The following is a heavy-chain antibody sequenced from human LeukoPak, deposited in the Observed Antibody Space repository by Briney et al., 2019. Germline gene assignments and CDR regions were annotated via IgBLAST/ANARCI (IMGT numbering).Heavy chain of an antibody. CDR2: IYYSGST. D-gene: IGHD3-22*01. CDR3: ARTYYYDSSGYYYEGNWFDP. Sequence: SETLSLTCTVSGGSISSSSYYWGWIRQPPGKGLEWLGSIYYSGSTYYNPSLKSRVTISVDTSKNQFSLKLSSVTAADTAVYYCARTYYYDSSGYYYEGNWFDPWGQGTLVTVSS. V-gene: IGHV4-39*01. CDR1: GGSISSSSYY. J-gene: IGHJ5*02.